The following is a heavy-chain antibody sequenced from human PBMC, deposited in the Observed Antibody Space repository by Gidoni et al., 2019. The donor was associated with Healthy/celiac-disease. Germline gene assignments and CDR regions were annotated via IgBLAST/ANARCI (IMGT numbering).Heavy chain of an antibody. D-gene: IGHD4-4*01. CDR2: IYHSGRT. CDR1: GYSISSGYY. J-gene: IGHJ5*02. Sequence: QVQLQESGPGLVKPSETLSLTCAVSGYSISSGYYWGWIRQPPGKGLEWIGSIYHSGRTYYNPSLKSRVTISVDTAKNHVSRKLSSVTAADTAVYYCARDHSNWFDPWGQGTLVTVSS. CDR3: ARDHSNWFDP. V-gene: IGHV4-38-2*02.